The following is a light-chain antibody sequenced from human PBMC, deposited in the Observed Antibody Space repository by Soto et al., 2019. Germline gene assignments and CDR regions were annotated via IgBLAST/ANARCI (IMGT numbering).Light chain of an antibody. V-gene: IGKV1-27*01. CDR2: AAS. Sequence: DIQITQSPSSLSGSAPPRATPTCRSSLPISNYLAWYQQKPGKIPNLLIYAASTLQAGVPSRFSGSGSGTDFTLTISSLQPEDVAAYYCQKYNSAPLTFGGGTKVDIK. J-gene: IGKJ4*01. CDR1: LPISNY. CDR3: QKYNSAPLT.